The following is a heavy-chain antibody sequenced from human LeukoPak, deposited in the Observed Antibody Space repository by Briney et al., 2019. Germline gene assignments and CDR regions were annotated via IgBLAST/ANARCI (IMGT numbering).Heavy chain of an antibody. D-gene: IGHD6-13*01. CDR1: GFTFSSYW. CDR2: TNSDGSST. V-gene: IGHV3-74*01. J-gene: IGHJ4*02. CDR3: ARGRYSSREYYFDY. Sequence: GGSLRLSCAASGFTFSSYWMHWVRQAPGKGPVWVSRTNSDGSSTSYADSVKGRFTISRDNAKNTLYLQMNSLRAEDTAVYYCARGRYSSREYYFDYWGQGTLVTVSS.